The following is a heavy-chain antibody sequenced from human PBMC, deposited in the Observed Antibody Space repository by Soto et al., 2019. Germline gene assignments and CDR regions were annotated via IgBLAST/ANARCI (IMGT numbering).Heavy chain of an antibody. CDR1: GDTISTGGYS. CDR3: AHSLAASNYGDYEPINSFDY. CDR2: TYHSGNP. J-gene: IGHJ4*02. Sequence: SETLSLTCGVSGDTISTGGYSWAWIRQPPGKALEWIGHTYHSGNPYYNPSLKSRVIISVDTSKNQVVLTMTNMDPVDTATYYCAHSLAASNYGDYEPINSFDYWGQGTLVTVSS. V-gene: IGHV4-30-2*02. D-gene: IGHD4-17*01.